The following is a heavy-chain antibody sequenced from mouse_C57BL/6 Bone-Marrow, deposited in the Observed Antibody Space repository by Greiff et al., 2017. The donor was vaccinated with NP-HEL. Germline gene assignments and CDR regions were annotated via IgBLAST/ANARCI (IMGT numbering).Heavy chain of an antibody. V-gene: IGHV3-6*01. CDR2: ISYDGSN. D-gene: IGHD2-4*01. J-gene: IGHJ3*01. CDR1: GYSITSGYY. Sequence: EVKLLESGPGLVKPSQSLSLTCSVTGYSITSGYYWNWIRQFPGNKLEWMGYISYDGSNNYNPSLKNRISITRDTSKNQFFLKLNSVTTEDTATYYCARDYDYDEGYWGQGTLVTVSA. CDR3: ARDYDYDEGY.